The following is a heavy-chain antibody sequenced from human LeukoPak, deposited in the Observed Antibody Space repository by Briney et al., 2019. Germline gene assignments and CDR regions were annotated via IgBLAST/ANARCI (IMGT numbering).Heavy chain of an antibody. CDR3: AKDLYYDSPFDY. V-gene: IGHV3-30*02. CDR1: GFTFSSYG. Sequence: GGSLRLSCAASGFTFSSYGMHWVRQAPGKGLEWVAFIRYDGSNKYYADSVKGRFTISRDNSKNTLYLQMNSLRAEDTAVYYCAKDLYYDSPFDYWGQGTLVTVSS. D-gene: IGHD3-3*01. CDR2: IRYDGSNK. J-gene: IGHJ4*02.